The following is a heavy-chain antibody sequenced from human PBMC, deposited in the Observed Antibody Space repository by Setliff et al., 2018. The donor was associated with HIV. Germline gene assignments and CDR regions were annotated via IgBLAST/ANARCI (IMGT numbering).Heavy chain of an antibody. J-gene: IGHJ4*02. Sequence: GGSLRLSCAASGFTFSNYAMHWVRQAPGKGLEWVANINQDGSVEGYVDSVKGRFTISRDNAKSSLYLHINSLRAEDMAVYYCVGGFYAGYWGQGTLVTVSS. CDR2: INQDGSVE. CDR3: VGGFYAGY. V-gene: IGHV3-7*01. CDR1: GFTFSNYA. D-gene: IGHD5-12*01.